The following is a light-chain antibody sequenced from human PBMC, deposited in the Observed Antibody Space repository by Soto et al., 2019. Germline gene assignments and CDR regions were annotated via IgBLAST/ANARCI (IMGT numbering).Light chain of an antibody. CDR2: DSF. J-gene: IGKJ4*01. V-gene: IGKV1-39*01. CDR3: HRSSSTTLT. CDR1: QSVFNH. Sequence: DVQMTQSPPSLSASVGDSVTITCRASQSVFNHLSWFQQRPGKGPNLLIYDSFSLLDGVPSRVGGSCSGTGGAITIFSVEGEDAAVYYCHRSSSTTLTFGGGTRVE.